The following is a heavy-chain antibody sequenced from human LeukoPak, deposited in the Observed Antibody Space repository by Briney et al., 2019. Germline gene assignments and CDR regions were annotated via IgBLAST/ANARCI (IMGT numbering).Heavy chain of an antibody. D-gene: IGHD3-16*02. J-gene: IGHJ4*02. Sequence: SETLSLTCTVSGGSISSYYWSWIRQPPGKGLEWIGYIYYSGSTNYNPSLKSRVTISVDTSKNQFSLKLSSVTAADTAVYYCAGEPYVWGSYRPKRFDYWGQGTLVTVSS. CDR3: AGEPYVWGSYRPKRFDY. CDR2: IYYSGST. V-gene: IGHV4-59*01. CDR1: GGSISSYY.